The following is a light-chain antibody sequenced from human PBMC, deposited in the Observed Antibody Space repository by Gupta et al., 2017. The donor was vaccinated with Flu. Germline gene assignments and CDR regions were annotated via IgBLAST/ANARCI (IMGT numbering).Light chain of an antibody. V-gene: IGKV2D-29*01. CDR1: QSLLHNDGKTY. CDR3: MQNTQYPLT. J-gene: IGKJ4*01. CDR2: EVS. Sequence: ISCKSSQSLLHNDGKTYLFWFLQRPGQPPQVLIYEVSNRFSGVPDRFSGSGSGTDFTLKISRVEAEVVGLYYCMQNTQYPLTFGGGTKVEIK.